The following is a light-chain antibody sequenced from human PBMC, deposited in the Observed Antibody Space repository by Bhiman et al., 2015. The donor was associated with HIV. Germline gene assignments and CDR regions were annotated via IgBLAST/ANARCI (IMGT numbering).Light chain of an antibody. V-gene: IGLV2-11*01. CDR1: SSDVGGYNY. Sequence: QSALTQPRSVSGSPGQSVTISCTGTSSDVGGYNYVSWYQQHPGKAPKLMIYDVSKRPSGISNRFSGSKSARTASLTISGLQTEDEADYYCSSYTSSSTFVFGTGTKVTVL. J-gene: IGLJ1*01. CDR3: SSYTSSSTFV. CDR2: DVS.